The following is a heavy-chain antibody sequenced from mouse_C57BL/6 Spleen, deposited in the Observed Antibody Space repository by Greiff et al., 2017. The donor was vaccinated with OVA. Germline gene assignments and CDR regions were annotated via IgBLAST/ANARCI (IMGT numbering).Heavy chain of an antibody. V-gene: IGHV1-9*01. CDR3: ARSGYYGSSPYYYAMDY. Sequence: VKVVESGAELMKPGASVKLSCKATGYTFTGYWIEWVKQRPGHGLEWIGEILPGSGSTNYNEKFKGKATFTADTSSNTAYMQLSSLTTEDSAIYYCARSGYYGSSPYYYAMDYWGQGTSVTVSS. CDR1: GYTFTGYW. CDR2: ILPGSGST. J-gene: IGHJ4*01. D-gene: IGHD1-1*01.